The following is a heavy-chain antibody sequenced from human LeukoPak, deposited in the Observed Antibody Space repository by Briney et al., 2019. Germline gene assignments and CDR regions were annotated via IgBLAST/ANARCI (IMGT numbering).Heavy chain of an antibody. D-gene: IGHD2-21*02. Sequence: ASVKVSCKASGYTFTSYGISWVRQAPGQGLEWMGWISAYNGNTNYAQKLQGRLKITADRSTSTAYMELSSLRSDDTAIYYCAIRSDGAYCGGDCFYLDYWGQGSLITVSS. V-gene: IGHV1-18*01. CDR2: ISAYNGNT. CDR1: GYTFTSYG. CDR3: AIRSDGAYCGGDCFYLDY. J-gene: IGHJ4*02.